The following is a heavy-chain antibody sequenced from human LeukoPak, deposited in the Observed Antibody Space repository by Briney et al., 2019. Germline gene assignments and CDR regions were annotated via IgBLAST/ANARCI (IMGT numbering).Heavy chain of an antibody. CDR3: ASASGWSFDY. D-gene: IGHD6-19*01. J-gene: IGHJ4*02. Sequence: GGSLRLSCAASGFTFSDYYMSWIRQAPGKGLEWLSYINSSSGYTNYPDSVKGRFTISRDNAKNSLYLQMNSLRAEDTAVYYCASASGWSFDYWGQGTLVTVSS. CDR2: INSSSGYT. CDR1: GFTFSDYY. V-gene: IGHV3-11*03.